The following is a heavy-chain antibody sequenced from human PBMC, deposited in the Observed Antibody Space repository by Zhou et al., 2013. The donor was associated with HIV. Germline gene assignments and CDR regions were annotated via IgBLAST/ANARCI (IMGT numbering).Heavy chain of an antibody. CDR1: GFIFSSYW. J-gene: IGHJ4*02. Sequence: EVQLVESGGGLVQPGGSPRLSCAASGFIFSSYWMSWVRQAPGKGLEWVANIKQDGSEKYYVDSVKGRFTISRDNAKNSLYLQMNSLRAEDTAVYYCARVIFNYFDYWGQGTLVTVSS. CDR3: ARVIFNYFDY. V-gene: IGHV3-7*01. CDR2: IKQDGSEK.